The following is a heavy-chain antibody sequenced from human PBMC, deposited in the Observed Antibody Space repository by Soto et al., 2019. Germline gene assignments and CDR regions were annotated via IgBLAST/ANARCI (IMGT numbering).Heavy chain of an antibody. CDR3: ARAVTVAADFDY. CDR2: INAGIGTT. V-gene: IGHV1-3*01. Sequence: ASVEVCCKASGGTFRSYAMSWVRQAPGQGLEWMGWINAGIGTTKYAQKFQGRVTITGDTSASTAYMELSSLRSEDTAVYYCARAVTVAADFDYWGQGTLVTVSS. D-gene: IGHD6-19*01. CDR1: GGTFRSYA. J-gene: IGHJ4*02.